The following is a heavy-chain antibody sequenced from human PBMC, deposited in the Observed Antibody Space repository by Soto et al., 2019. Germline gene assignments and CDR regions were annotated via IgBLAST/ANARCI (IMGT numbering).Heavy chain of an antibody. CDR2: ISAYNGNT. D-gene: IGHD3-22*01. CDR1: GYTFTSYG. V-gene: IGHV1-18*01. J-gene: IGHJ4*02. CDR3: ARLYYYDSSGYYYGSNPFDY. Sequence: ASVKVSCKASGYTFTSYGISWVRQAPGQGLEWMGWISAYNGNTNYAQKLQGRVTMTTDTSTSTAYMELRSLRSDDTAVYYCARLYYYDSSGYYYGSNPFDYWGQGTLVPVSS.